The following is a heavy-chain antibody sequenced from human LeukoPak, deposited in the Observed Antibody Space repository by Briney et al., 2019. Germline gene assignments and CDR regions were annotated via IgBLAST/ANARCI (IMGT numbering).Heavy chain of an antibody. D-gene: IGHD6-13*01. J-gene: IGHJ6*03. CDR3: ATDRGVAAAGTYYYYMDV. V-gene: IGHV1-24*01. CDR1: GYTLTELS. CDR2: FDPEDGET. Sequence: SVKVSCKXSGYTLTELSMHWVRQAPGKGLEWMGGFDPEDGETIYAQKFQGRVTMTEDTSTDTAYMELSSLRPEDTAVYYCATDRGVAAAGTYYYYMDVWGKGTTVTVSS.